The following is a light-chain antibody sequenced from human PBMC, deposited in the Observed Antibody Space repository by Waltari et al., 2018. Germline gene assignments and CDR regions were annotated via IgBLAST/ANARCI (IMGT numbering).Light chain of an antibody. J-gene: IGLJ3*02. Sequence: QFVLTQPPSSSGTPGQRVTLSCSGSSSTSESNYVYWYHPPPGTAPKLLIYRNDQRPSGVPDRFSGSKSGTSASLAISGLRSEDEADYYCSSWDDSLSGWVFGGGTKLTVL. V-gene: IGLV1-47*01. CDR2: RND. CDR1: SSTSESNY. CDR3: SSWDDSLSGWV.